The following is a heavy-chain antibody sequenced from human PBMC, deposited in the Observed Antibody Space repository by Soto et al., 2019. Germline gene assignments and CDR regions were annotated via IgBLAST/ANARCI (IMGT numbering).Heavy chain of an antibody. D-gene: IGHD2-8*01. J-gene: IGHJ4*02. Sequence: EVQLLESGGGLVQPGGSLRLSCAVSGLTFRNHAMSWVRQAPGQGLEWVSTIAPIGYSTHYAGSVEGRFTISRDDSKSTLDLQMNSLRADDTAVYYCVSWVSPHFDYWGQGTLVSVSS. V-gene: IGHV3-23*01. CDR2: IAPIGYST. CDR1: GLTFRNHA. CDR3: VSWVSPHFDY.